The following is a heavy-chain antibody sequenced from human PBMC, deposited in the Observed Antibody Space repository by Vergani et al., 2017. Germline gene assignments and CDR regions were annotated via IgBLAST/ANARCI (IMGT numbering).Heavy chain of an antibody. CDR1: GGSFTSYN. CDR2: IDHTGRP. CDR3: ARVNTETNGHLYYYYYMDV. J-gene: IGHJ6*03. Sequence: QVQLQQWGGGLLKPSETLSLTCVVNGGSFTSYNWTWIRQSPGEGLEWVGDIDHTGRPDDNPSLKSRLTMSVDKSRNQFSLTLNSVTATDTAIYFCARVNTETNGHLYYYYYMDVWGQGTAVTVS. V-gene: IGHV4-34*01. D-gene: IGHD4-11*01.